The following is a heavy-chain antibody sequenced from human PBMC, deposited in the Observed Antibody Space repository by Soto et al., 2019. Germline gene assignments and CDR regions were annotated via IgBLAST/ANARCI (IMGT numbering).Heavy chain of an antibody. D-gene: IGHD2-15*01. CDR3: GKVLVGATGHTASAA. CDR2: IEYNGVT. J-gene: IGHJ4*02. V-gene: IGHV4-39*01. CDR1: GGSIDRSGYY. Sequence: SATLSLACTFSGGSIDRSGYYWGWSRQPPARGLEWFGNIEYNGVTYSNPSLKSRVTISRDTSKNQFSLKLSAVTAADTARYYFGKVLVGATGHTASAARGPGTLVT.